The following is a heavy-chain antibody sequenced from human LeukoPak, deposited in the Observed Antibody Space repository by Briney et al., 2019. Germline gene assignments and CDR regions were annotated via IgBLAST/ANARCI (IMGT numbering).Heavy chain of an antibody. CDR3: ARDRSRDAFDI. J-gene: IGHJ3*02. V-gene: IGHV1-46*01. CDR1: GYTFTSYY. Sequence: ASVKVSCKASGYTFTSYYMHWVRQAPGQGLEWMGIINPSGGSTSYAQKFQGRVAMTRDTSTSTVYMELSSLRSEDTAVYYCARDRSRDAFDIWGQGTMVTVSS. CDR2: INPSGGST. D-gene: IGHD2-15*01.